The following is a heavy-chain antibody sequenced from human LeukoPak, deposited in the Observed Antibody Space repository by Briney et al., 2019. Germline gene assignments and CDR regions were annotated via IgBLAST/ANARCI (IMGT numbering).Heavy chain of an antibody. Sequence: SQTLSLTCAISAHSFSINSATWNWLRQSPSRGLDWLASTYYRSKWYTDYAVSVKSRITINPDTSKNQFSLQLNSVTPEDTAVYYCARVRDYGGNVFDYWGQGTLVTVSS. J-gene: IGHJ4*02. CDR1: AHSFSINSAT. D-gene: IGHD4-23*01. CDR3: ARVRDYGGNVFDY. CDR2: TYYRSKWYT. V-gene: IGHV6-1*01.